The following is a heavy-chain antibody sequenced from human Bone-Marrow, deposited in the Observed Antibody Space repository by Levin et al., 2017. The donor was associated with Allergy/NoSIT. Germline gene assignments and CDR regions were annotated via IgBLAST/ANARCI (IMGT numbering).Heavy chain of an antibody. V-gene: IGHV3-30-3*01. CDR2: ISYDGSNK. Sequence: GGSLRLSCAASGFTFSSYAMHWVRQAPGKGLEWVAVISYDGSNKYYADSVKGRFTISRDNSKNTLYLQMNSLRAEDTAVYYCARDAYLDYVWGSPHAFDSWGQGTMVTVSS. CDR1: GFTFSSYA. CDR3: ARDAYLDYVWGSPHAFDS. J-gene: IGHJ3*02. D-gene: IGHD3-16*01.